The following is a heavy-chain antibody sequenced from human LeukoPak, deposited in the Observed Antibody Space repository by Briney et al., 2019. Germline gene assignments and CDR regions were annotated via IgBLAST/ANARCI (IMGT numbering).Heavy chain of an antibody. CDR1: GGSISSSSYY. Sequence: PSETLSLTCTVSGGSISSSSYYWGWIRQPPGKGLEWIGSIYYSGSTYYNPSLKRRVTISVDTSKNQFSLKLSSVTAADTAVYYCARGPYYDFWSGYLPFDYWGQGTLVTVSS. CDR3: ARGPYYDFWSGYLPFDY. V-gene: IGHV4-39*01. CDR2: IYYSGST. J-gene: IGHJ4*02. D-gene: IGHD3-3*01.